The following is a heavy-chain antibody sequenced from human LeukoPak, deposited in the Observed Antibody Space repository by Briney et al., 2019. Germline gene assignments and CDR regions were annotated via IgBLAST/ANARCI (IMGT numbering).Heavy chain of an antibody. CDR2: INPNSGGT. CDR3: ARSQVGANPGLNY. D-gene: IGHD1-26*01. J-gene: IGHJ4*02. Sequence: ASVKVSCKASGYTFTGYYMHWVRQAPGQGLEWMGWINPNSGGTNYAQKFQGWVTMTRDTSISTAYMELRSLRSDDTAVYYCARSQVGANPGLNYWGQGTLVTVSS. V-gene: IGHV1-2*04. CDR1: GYTFTGYY.